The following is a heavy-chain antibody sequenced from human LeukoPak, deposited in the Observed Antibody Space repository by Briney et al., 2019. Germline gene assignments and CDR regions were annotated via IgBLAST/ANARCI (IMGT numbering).Heavy chain of an antibody. J-gene: IGHJ4*02. Sequence: GGSLRLSCAASGFTFSSYAMSWVRQAPGKGLEWVSAISGSGGSTYYADSVKGRFTISRDNSKNTLYLQMNSLRAEDTAVYYCAKGQGVLRYFDWLLDYWGQGTLVTVSS. CDR1: GFTFSSYA. CDR2: ISGSGGST. D-gene: IGHD3-9*01. V-gene: IGHV3-23*01. CDR3: AKGQGVLRYFDWLLDY.